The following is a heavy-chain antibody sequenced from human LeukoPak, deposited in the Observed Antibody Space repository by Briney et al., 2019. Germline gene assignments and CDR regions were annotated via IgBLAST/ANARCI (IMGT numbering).Heavy chain of an antibody. CDR1: GVSISSYY. Sequence: SETLSLTCTVSGVSISSYYWSWIRQPPGKGLEWIGYIYYSGSTNYNPSLESRVTISVDTSKNQFSLKLSSVTAADTDVYYCARQGINYYESSGPSATIWYFDLWGRGTLVTVSS. V-gene: IGHV4-59*08. CDR2: IYYSGST. J-gene: IGHJ2*01. CDR3: ARQGINYYESSGPSATIWYFDL. D-gene: IGHD3-22*01.